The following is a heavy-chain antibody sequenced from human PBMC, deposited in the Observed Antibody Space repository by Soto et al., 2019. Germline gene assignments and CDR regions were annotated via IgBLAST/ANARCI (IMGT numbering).Heavy chain of an antibody. D-gene: IGHD6-13*01. CDR3: ARAPFVAAPVDV. V-gene: IGHV4-59*01. J-gene: IGHJ6*02. CDR1: GGSIKNYY. CDR2: IYYSGST. Sequence: SETLSLTCTVSGGSIKNYYWSWMRQSPGKGLEYIGYIYYSGSTNYNPSLKSRVTISVDTSKMQFSLRLSSVTAADTAVYYCARAPFVAAPVDVWGPGTTVTVSS.